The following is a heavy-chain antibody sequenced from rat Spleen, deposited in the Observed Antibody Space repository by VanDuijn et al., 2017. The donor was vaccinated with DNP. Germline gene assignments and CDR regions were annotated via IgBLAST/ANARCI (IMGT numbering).Heavy chain of an antibody. Sequence: EVQLVESGGGPVQPGRSLKLSCVASGFTFSRYWMFWIRQAPEKGLEWVSSINPDGGRTYYPDSVKGRFTISRDNAENTVYLQVNGLRSEDTATYYCAKDLDYGPDYWGQGVMVTVSS. CDR2: INPDGGRT. CDR1: GFTFSRYW. V-gene: IGHV5-58*01. J-gene: IGHJ2*01. CDR3: AKDLDYGPDY. D-gene: IGHD1-3*01.